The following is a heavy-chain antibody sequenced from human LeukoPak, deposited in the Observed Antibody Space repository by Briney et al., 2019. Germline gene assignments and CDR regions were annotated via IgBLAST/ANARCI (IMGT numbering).Heavy chain of an antibody. J-gene: IGHJ5*02. CDR1: GFTFSSYW. V-gene: IGHV3-7*01. CDR2: IKEDGTEK. D-gene: IGHD1-1*01. CDR3: ARDQGNGCFDP. Sequence: GGSLRLSCAASGFTFSSYWMNWVRQAPGKRLEWVASIKEDGTEKYYVDSVKGRFTISRDNAKNSLYLQMDSLRAEDTAVYYCARDQGNGCFDPWGQGSLVTVSS.